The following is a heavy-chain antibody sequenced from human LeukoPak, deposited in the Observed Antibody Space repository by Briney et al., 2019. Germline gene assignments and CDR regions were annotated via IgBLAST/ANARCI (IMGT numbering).Heavy chain of an antibody. V-gene: IGHV3-73*01. CDR3: TRLGPRYCSGGTCYYGFDI. J-gene: IGHJ3*02. D-gene: IGHD2-15*01. CDR1: GFTFSGSA. Sequence: GGSLRLSCAASGFTFSGSAFHWVRQVSGKRLDWIGRIKTKSDNYATAYSALVRGRFTVSRDDSKSTAYLQMNSLKTEDTAVYYCTRLGPRYCSGGTCYYGFDIWGQGTMVIVSS. CDR2: IKTKSDNYAT.